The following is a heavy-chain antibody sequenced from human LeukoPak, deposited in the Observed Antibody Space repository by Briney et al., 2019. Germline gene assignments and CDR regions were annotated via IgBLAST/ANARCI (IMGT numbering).Heavy chain of an antibody. J-gene: IGHJ4*02. V-gene: IGHV3-7*01. Sequence: GGSLRLSCAASGFTFRDYWMSWVRQAPGKGLEWVANIKEDGSEKHYVDSVKGRFTISRDNAKNSLYLQMDSLRAEDTAVYYCVRDGYNWNYDYWGQGTLVTVSS. CDR3: VRDGYNWNYDY. CDR2: IKEDGSEK. CDR1: GFTFRDYW. D-gene: IGHD1-1*01.